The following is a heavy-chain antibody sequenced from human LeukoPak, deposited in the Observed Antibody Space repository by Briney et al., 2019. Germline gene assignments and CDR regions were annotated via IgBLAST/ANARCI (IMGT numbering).Heavy chain of an antibody. D-gene: IGHD6-13*01. J-gene: IGHJ5*02. V-gene: IGHV1-2*02. CDR1: GYTFTGYY. Sequence: GASVKVSCKASGYTFTGYYMHWVRQAPGQGLEWMGWINPNSGGTNYAQKFQGRVTMTRDTSISTAYMELSRLRSDDTAVYYCAREGAAAGTGFGPWGQGTLVTVSS. CDR2: INPNSGGT. CDR3: AREGAAAGTGFGP.